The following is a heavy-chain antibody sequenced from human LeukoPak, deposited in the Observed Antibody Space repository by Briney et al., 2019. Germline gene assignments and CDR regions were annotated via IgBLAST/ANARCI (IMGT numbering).Heavy chain of an antibody. CDR2: INHSGST. D-gene: IGHD3-22*01. Sequence: GSLRLSCAASGFTFSSYSMNWVRQPPGKGLEWIGEINHSGSTNYNPSLKSRVTISVDTSKNQFSLKLSSVTAADTAVYYCAGNYYDSSGPIDYWGQGTLVTVSS. V-gene: IGHV4-34*08. CDR3: AGNYYDSSGPIDY. CDR1: GFTFSSYS. J-gene: IGHJ4*02.